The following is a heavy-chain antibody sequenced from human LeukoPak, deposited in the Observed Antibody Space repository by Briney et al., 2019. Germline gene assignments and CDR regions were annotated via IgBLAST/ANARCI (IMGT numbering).Heavy chain of an antibody. Sequence: SETLSLTCAVHGGSFSGYYWSWIRQPPGKGLEWIGEINHSGSTNYNPSLKSRVTISVDTSKNQFSLRLSSVTAADTAVYYCARWDYPFRLQHWGQGTLVTVSS. CDR2: INHSGST. CDR1: GGSFSGYY. D-gene: IGHD4/OR15-4a*01. CDR3: ARWDYPFRLQH. V-gene: IGHV4-34*01. J-gene: IGHJ1*01.